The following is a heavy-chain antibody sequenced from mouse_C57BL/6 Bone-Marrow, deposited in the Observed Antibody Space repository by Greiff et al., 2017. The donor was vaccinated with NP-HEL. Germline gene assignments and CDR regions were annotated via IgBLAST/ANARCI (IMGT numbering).Heavy chain of an antibody. V-gene: IGHV1-26*01. J-gene: IGHJ3*01. Sequence: EVQLQQSGPELVKPGASVKISCKASGYTFTDYYMNWVKQSHGKSLEWIGDINPNNGGTSYNQKFKGKATLTVDKSSSTAYMELRSLTSEDSAVYYGARGGAGDWGQGTLVTVSA. CDR1: GYTFTDYY. CDR2: INPNNGGT. CDR3: ARGGAGD.